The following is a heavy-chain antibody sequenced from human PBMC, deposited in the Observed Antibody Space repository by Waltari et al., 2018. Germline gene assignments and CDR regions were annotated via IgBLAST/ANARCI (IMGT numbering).Heavy chain of an antibody. V-gene: IGHV4-34*01. D-gene: IGHD2-2*01. CDR1: GGSFSGYY. J-gene: IGHJ5*02. Sequence: QVQLQQWGAGLLKPSETLSLTCAVYGGSFSGYYWSWIRQPPGKGLEWIGEINHSGSTNYNPSLKSRVTISVDTSKNQFSLKLSSVTAADTAVYYCARGARYCSSTSCYGWFDPWGQGTLVTVSS. CDR2: INHSGST. CDR3: ARGARYCSSTSCYGWFDP.